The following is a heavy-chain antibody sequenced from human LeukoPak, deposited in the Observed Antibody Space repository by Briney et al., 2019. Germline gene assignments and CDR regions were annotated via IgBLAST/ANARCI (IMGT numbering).Heavy chain of an antibody. V-gene: IGHV3-23*01. D-gene: IGHD1-26*01. CDR2: ISVSGNT. J-gene: IGHJ6*03. Sequence: GGSLRLSCAASGFTLSSYAMSWVRQGPGKGLEWVSAISVSGNTYHADSVKGRFTISRDSSKNTLYLQMNSLRAEDTAVYYCAKGPGAHYYYYYMDVWGKGTTVTVS. CDR3: AKGPGAHYYYYYMDV. CDR1: GFTLSSYA.